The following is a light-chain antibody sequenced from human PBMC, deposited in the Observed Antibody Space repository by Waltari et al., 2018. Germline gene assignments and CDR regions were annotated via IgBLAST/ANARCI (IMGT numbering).Light chain of an antibody. J-gene: IGKJ4*01. Sequence: DVVMTQSPLFLRVTPGEPASIAWRSSQTLLNSNGSNYLDWFLQKPGQSPQLLIYSGSNRASGVPDRFSGSGSGTDFTLKISRVEAEDVGIYYCMHALQSPLTFGGGTKVEIK. CDR2: SGS. CDR1: QTLLNSNGSNY. CDR3: MHALQSPLT. V-gene: IGKV2-28*01.